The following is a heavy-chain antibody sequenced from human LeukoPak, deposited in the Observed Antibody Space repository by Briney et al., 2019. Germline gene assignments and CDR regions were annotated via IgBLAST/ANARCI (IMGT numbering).Heavy chain of an antibody. V-gene: IGHV4-61*02. Sequence: SQTLSLTCTVSGGSISSGSYYWSWIRQPAGKGLEWIGRIYTSGSANYNPSLKSRVTISVDTSKNQFSLKLSSVTAADTAVYYCARDLSGSGSYYYYYYMDVWGKGTTVTTSS. J-gene: IGHJ6*03. D-gene: IGHD3-10*01. CDR1: GGSISSGSYY. CDR2: IYTSGSA. CDR3: ARDLSGSGSYYYYYYMDV.